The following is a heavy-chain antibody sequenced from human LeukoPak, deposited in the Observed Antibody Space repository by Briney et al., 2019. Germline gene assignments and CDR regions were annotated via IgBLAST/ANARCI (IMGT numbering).Heavy chain of an antibody. CDR2: INHSGST. CDR1: GGSFSGYY. D-gene: IGHD3-9*01. J-gene: IGHJ4*02. Sequence: SETLSLTCAVYGGSFSGYYWSWIRQPPGKGLEWIEEINHSGSTNYNPSLKSRVTISVDTSKNQFSLKLSSVTAADTAVYYCAREQTYYDILTGYLDYWGQGTLVTVSS. V-gene: IGHV4-34*01. CDR3: AREQTYYDILTGYLDY.